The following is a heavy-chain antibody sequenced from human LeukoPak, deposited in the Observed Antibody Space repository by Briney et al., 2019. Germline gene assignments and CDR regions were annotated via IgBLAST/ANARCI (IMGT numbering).Heavy chain of an antibody. D-gene: IGHD3-16*01. Sequence: SETPSLTCTVSDDSISDYYRGWFRQPPGKGLEWIGYSHNSGTSTYNPSIKSRVTISAYTSKNQFSLKLNSLTTADTAVYYCTRGAGWLIDYWGQGILVTVSS. J-gene: IGHJ4*02. V-gene: IGHV4-59*01. CDR1: DDSISDYY. CDR3: TRGAGWLIDY. CDR2: SHNSGTS.